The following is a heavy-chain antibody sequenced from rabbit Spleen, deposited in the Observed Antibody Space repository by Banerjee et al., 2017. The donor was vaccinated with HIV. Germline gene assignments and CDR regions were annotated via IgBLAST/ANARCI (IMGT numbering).Heavy chain of an antibody. CDR1: GFSFGDRDV. Sequence: QEQLVESGGGLVQPEGSLTLTCKASGFSFGDRDVMCWVRQAPGKGLEWIACINAATGKPVYATWAKGRFTISKTSSTTVTLQMTSLTVADTATYFCARESIYNGDGDDKGFNLWGPGTLVTVS. D-gene: IGHD2-1*01. CDR2: INAATGKP. CDR3: ARESIYNGDGDDKGFNL. V-gene: IGHV1S45*01. J-gene: IGHJ4*01.